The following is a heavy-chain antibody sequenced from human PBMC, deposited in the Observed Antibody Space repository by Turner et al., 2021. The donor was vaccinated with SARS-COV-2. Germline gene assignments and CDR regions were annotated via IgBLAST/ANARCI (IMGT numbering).Heavy chain of an antibody. CDR3: ARVSSLSYYFDY. CDR1: GYTFTGYY. Sequence: QVQLVLSGAEVKKPGASVKVSCKASGYTFTGYYMYWVRQAPGQGLEWMGWINPNSGGTNCAHKFQGRVTMTRDTSISTAYMELSRLRSDDTAVYYCARVSSLSYYFDYWGQGTLVTVSS. J-gene: IGHJ4*02. V-gene: IGHV1-2*07. D-gene: IGHD6-6*01. CDR2: INPNSGGT.